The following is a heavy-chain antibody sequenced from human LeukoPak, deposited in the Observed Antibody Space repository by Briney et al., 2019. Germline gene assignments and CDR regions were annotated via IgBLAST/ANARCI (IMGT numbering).Heavy chain of an antibody. V-gene: IGHV3-48*03. Sequence: GGSLRLSCAASGFNFGRYDMNWVRQAPRKGLEWISYIGTIISTTFYADSVKGRFTVSRDDDKSSLYLQMSSLRADDAAIYYCARTVYDLRGQRLVPGFDYWGQGTLVTVSS. CDR3: ARTVYDLRGQRLVPGFDY. CDR2: IGTIISTT. J-gene: IGHJ4*02. CDR1: GFNFGRYD. D-gene: IGHD6-13*01.